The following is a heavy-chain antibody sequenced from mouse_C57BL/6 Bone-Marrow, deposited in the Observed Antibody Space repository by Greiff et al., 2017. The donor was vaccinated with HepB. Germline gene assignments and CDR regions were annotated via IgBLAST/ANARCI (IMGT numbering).Heavy chain of an antibody. CDR2: ISDGGSYT. V-gene: IGHV5-4*01. D-gene: IGHD2-5*01. Sequence: EVKLVESGGGLVKPGGSLKLSCAASGFTFSSYAMSWVRQTPEKRLEWVATISDGGSYTYYPDNVKGRFTISRDNAKNNLYLQMSHLKSEDTAMYYCAREDYYSNYVGYWGQGTTLTVSS. CDR3: AREDYYSNYVGY. CDR1: GFTFSSYA. J-gene: IGHJ2*01.